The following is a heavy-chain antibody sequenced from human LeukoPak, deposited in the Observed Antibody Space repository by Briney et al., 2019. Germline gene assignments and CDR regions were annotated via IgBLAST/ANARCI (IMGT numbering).Heavy chain of an antibody. Sequence: GGSLRLSCAASGFTFSSYAMSWVRQAPGKGLEWVSAISGSGGSTYYADSVKGRFTISRDNSKNTLYLQMNSLRAEDTAVYYCAKDRRFLEWLGYYYYGMDVWGQGTTVTVSS. V-gene: IGHV3-23*01. CDR3: AKDRRFLEWLGYYYYGMDV. J-gene: IGHJ6*02. D-gene: IGHD3-3*01. CDR1: GFTFSSYA. CDR2: ISGSGGST.